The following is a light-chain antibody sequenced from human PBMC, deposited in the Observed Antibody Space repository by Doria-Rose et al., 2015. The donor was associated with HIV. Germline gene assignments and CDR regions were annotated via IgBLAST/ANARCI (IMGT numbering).Light chain of an antibody. CDR1: QGITSN. CDR3: QQTYSFPYS. J-gene: IGKJ2*01. V-gene: IGKV1-39*01. Sequence: DVQLTQSPSSLSASVGDRVTITCRASQGITSNLNRYQQKAGKAPKLLIFTATTLQSGVPSRFSGGGSGTDFTLTISSLQPEDFATYYCQQTYSFPYSFGQGTKLDIE. CDR2: TAT.